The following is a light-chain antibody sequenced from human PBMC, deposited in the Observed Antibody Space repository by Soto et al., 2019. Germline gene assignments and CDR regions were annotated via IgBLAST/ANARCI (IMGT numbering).Light chain of an antibody. CDR2: DAS. CDR1: QSIGNS. J-gene: IGKJ5*01. V-gene: IGKV3-11*01. CDR3: QHRGEWPPGAT. Sequence: GLTQCRATVCWSKGEKAALYCRAIQSIGNSLAWYQQKPGQAPRLLIYDASNRATGIPARFSGSGSGTDFPLTISSLEPEDFAVYYCQHRGEWPPGATFGQGTRLEIK.